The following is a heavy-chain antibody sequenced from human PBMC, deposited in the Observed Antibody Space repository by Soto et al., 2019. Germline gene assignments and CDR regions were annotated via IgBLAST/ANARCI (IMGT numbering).Heavy chain of an antibody. Sequence: QVQLVESGGGVVQPGRSLRLSCAASGFTFSSYAMHWVRQAPGKGLEWVAVISYDGSNKYYADSVKGRFTISRDNSKNTLYLQMNSLRAEDTAVYYCVRYIAVAGYFEYWGQGTLVTVSS. V-gene: IGHV3-30-3*01. CDR3: VRYIAVAGYFEY. CDR2: ISYDGSNK. J-gene: IGHJ4*02. D-gene: IGHD6-19*01. CDR1: GFTFSSYA.